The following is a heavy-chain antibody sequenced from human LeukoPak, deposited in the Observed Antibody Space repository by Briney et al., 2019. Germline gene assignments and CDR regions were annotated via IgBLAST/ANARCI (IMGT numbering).Heavy chain of an antibody. CDR3: ARDTGLIQGIDI. J-gene: IGHJ3*02. CDR1: GYIFTSQG. CDR2: ISSYNGKT. V-gene: IGHV1-18*01. D-gene: IGHD3-10*01. Sequence: ASVKVSCKASGYIFTSQGISWVRQAPGQGLEWMGWISSYNGKTKYARKFQDRVNMTTDTSTSTAYMELRSLRSGDAGTYYCARDTGLIQGIDIWGQGTMVAVSS.